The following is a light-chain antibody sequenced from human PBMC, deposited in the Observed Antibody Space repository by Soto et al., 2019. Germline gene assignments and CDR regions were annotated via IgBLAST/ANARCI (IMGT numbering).Light chain of an antibody. J-gene: IGKJ2*01. CDR3: QQADSFPYT. CDR2: AAS. V-gene: IGKV1-12*01. CDR1: QGISSW. Sequence: DIPMTQSPSSVSASVGDRVTITCRASQGISSWLAWYQRKPGKAPKLLIYAASNLQSGVPSRFSGSGSGTDFTLTISSLQPEDFATYYCQQADSFPYTFGQGTKLEIK.